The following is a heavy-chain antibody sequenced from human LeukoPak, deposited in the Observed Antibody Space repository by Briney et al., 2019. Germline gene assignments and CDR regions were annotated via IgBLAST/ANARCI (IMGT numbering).Heavy chain of an antibody. D-gene: IGHD6-19*01. Sequence: GGSLRLSCAASGFTFSSYGMHWVRQAPGKGLEWVAVISYDGSNKYYADSVKGRFTISRDNAKNSLYLQMNSLRAEDTALYYCARDISGWDDYWGQGTLVTVSS. V-gene: IGHV3-30*03. CDR2: ISYDGSNK. CDR1: GFTFSSYG. J-gene: IGHJ4*02. CDR3: ARDISGWDDY.